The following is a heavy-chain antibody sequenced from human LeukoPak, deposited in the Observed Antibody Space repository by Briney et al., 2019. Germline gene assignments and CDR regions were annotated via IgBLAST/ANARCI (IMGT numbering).Heavy chain of an antibody. CDR1: GFTFSNAW. CDR2: IKSKTDGGTT. Sequence: PGGSLRLSCAASGFTFSNAWMSWVRQAPGKGLEWVGRIKSKTDGGTTDYAAPVKGRFTVSRDDSKNTLYLQMNSLKTEDTAVYYCNTVGVRGVVKKEGADYWGQGTLVTVSS. J-gene: IGHJ4*02. D-gene: IGHD3-10*01. V-gene: IGHV3-15*01. CDR3: NTVGVRGVVKKEGADY.